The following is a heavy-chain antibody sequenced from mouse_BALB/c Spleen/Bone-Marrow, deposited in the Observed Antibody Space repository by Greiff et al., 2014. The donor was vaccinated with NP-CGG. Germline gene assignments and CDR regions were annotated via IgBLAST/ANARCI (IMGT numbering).Heavy chain of an antibody. CDR2: FYPGSGSI. J-gene: IGHJ2*01. CDR3: ARHEGSYGSSYFDY. CDR1: GYTFTEYI. Sequence: VQLVESGAGLVKPRASVKLSCKASGYTFTEYIIHWVKQRSGQGLKWIGWFYPGSGSIKYNEKFKDKATLTADKSSSTVYMELSRLTSEDSAVYFCARHEGSYGSSYFDYWGQGTTLTVSS. V-gene: IGHV1-62-2*01. D-gene: IGHD1-1*01.